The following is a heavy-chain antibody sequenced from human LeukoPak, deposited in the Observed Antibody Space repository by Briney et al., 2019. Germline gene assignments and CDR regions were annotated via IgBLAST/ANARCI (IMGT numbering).Heavy chain of an antibody. V-gene: IGHV3-7*01. D-gene: IGHD7-27*01. CDR1: GFSIGSSW. CDR3: ARDPAWGAADF. Sequence: GGSLRLSCAVSGFSIGSSWLSWVRQTPGKGLEWIANINEDGSGTYYVDSVKGRFTVSRDNAKNSLYLQMRSLRAEDTAVHYCARDPAWGAADFWGQGTLVTVSS. J-gene: IGHJ1*01. CDR2: INEDGSGT.